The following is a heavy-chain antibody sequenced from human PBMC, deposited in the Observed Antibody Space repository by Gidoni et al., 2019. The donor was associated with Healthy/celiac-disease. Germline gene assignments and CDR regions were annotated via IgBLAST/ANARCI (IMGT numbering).Heavy chain of an antibody. J-gene: IGHJ4*02. CDR1: GFTFDDYA. Sequence: EVQLVESGGGLVQPGRSLRLSCAASGFTFDDYAMHWVRQAPGKGLEWVSGISWNRGSIGYADSVKGRFTISRDNAKNSLYLQMNSLRAEDTALYYCAKDGQGDCSSTSCYRGFDYWGQGTLVTVSS. D-gene: IGHD2-2*02. CDR2: ISWNRGSI. CDR3: AKDGQGDCSSTSCYRGFDY. V-gene: IGHV3-9*01.